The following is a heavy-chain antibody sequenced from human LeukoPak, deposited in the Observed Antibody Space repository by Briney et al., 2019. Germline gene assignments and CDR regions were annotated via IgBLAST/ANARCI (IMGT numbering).Heavy chain of an antibody. J-gene: IGHJ4*02. Sequence: GGSLRLSCAASGFTFSDYYMSWIRQAPGKGLEWVSYISSSGSTIYYAGSVKGRFTISRDNAKNSLYLQMNSLRAEDTAVYYCAREYCSSTSCYAPDFDYWGQGTLVTVSS. CDR3: AREYCSSTSCYAPDFDY. CDR2: ISSSGSTI. D-gene: IGHD2-2*01. CDR1: GFTFSDYY. V-gene: IGHV3-11*04.